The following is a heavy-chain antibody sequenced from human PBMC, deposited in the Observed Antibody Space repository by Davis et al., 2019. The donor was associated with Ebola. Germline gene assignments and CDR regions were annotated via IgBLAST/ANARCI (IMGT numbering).Heavy chain of an antibody. CDR2: ISGSGGDT. CDR3: AKGAYSSSWSGDC. J-gene: IGHJ4*02. Sequence: PGGSLRLSCAASGFTFSIHAISWVRQAPGKGLEWVSGISGSGGDTFYADSVKGRFTISRDNSKNTLYLQMNSLRAEDTALYYCAKGAYSSSWSGDCWGQGTLVAVSS. V-gene: IGHV3-23*01. CDR1: GFTFSIHA. D-gene: IGHD6-13*01.